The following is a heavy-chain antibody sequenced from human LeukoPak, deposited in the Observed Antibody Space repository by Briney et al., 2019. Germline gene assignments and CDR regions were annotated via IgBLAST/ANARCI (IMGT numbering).Heavy chain of an antibody. D-gene: IGHD1-7*01. V-gene: IGHV1-18*01. CDR2: ISGYNGNT. J-gene: IGHJ6*02. CDR3: ARDQGDWNYPNSHYGMDV. CDR1: GYTFSSYA. Sequence: GASVKVSCKASGYTFSSYAIGWVRQAPGQGLEWMGWISGYNGNTKYAQKLQDRVTMTTDTSTSTAYMELRSLRSDDTAVYYCARDQGDWNYPNSHYGMDVWGQGTTVTVSS.